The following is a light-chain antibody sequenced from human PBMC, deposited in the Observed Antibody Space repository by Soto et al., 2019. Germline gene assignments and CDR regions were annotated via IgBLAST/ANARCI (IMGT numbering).Light chain of an antibody. CDR1: QGIDNY. CDR2: VAS. Sequence: IQLTQSPSSLSASVGDRVAITCRASQGIDNYLAWSQQKTGKAPKLLISVASTLQRGFPSMFSGSGSGTDFTLTISSVQPEDFATSYCQQLNHYPITFGQGTRLEIQ. V-gene: IGKV1-9*01. CDR3: QQLNHYPIT. J-gene: IGKJ5*01.